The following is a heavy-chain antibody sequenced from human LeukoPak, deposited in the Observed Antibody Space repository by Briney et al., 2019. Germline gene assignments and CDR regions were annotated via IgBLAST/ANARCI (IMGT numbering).Heavy chain of an antibody. D-gene: IGHD2-15*01. Sequence: GASVTVSCKASGYTFTGYYMHWVRQAPRQGLEWMGRFSPNSGGTNYAQKFQARVTMTRDTSISTAYMELSRLTSDDTAVYYCARGGHLCSGVNCYGTDYWGQGTLVTVSS. J-gene: IGHJ4*02. V-gene: IGHV1-2*06. CDR3: ARGGHLCSGVNCYGTDY. CDR2: FSPNSGGT. CDR1: GYTFTGYY.